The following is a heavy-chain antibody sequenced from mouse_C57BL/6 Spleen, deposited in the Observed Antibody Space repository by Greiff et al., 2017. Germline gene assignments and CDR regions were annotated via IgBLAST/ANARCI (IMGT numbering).Heavy chain of an antibody. CDR1: GYTFTSYW. D-gene: IGHD2-4*01. CDR2: IDPSDSYT. Sequence: VQLQQPGAELVMPGASVKLSCKASGYTFTSYWMHWVKQRPGQGLEWIGEIDPSDSYTNYNQKVKGKSTLTVDKSSSTAYMQLSSLTSEDSAVYYCARSPYDYGGGYFDYWGQGTTLTVSS. J-gene: IGHJ2*01. CDR3: ARSPYDYGGGYFDY. V-gene: IGHV1-69*01.